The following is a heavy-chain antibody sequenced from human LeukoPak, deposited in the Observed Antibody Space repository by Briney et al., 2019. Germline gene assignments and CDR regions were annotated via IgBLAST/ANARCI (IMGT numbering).Heavy chain of an antibody. V-gene: IGHV1-46*01. Sequence: ASVKVSCKASGYTFIRYYMHWVRQAPGQGLEWMGIMNPSGGSAIYAQNFQGRVTMTRDMSTSTVYMELSSLRSEDTAVYYCARVGNYYDNSGYYQEGPFDIWGQGTVVTVSS. CDR3: ARVGNYYDNSGYYQEGPFDI. CDR2: MNPSGGSA. J-gene: IGHJ3*02. CDR1: GYTFIRYY. D-gene: IGHD3-22*01.